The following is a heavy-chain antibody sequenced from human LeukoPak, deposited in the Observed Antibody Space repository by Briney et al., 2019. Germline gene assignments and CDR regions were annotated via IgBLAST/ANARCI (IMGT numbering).Heavy chain of an antibody. CDR2: ISSSSSYI. CDR1: GLTFSSYS. J-gene: IGHJ4*02. Sequence: PGGSLRLSCAASGLTFSSYSMNWVRQAPGKGLEWVSSISSSSSYIYYADSVKGRFTNSRDNAKNSLYLQMNSLRAGDTAVYYCARDAARGNFDYWGQGTLVTVSS. CDR3: ARDAARGNFDY. V-gene: IGHV3-21*01. D-gene: IGHD3-10*01.